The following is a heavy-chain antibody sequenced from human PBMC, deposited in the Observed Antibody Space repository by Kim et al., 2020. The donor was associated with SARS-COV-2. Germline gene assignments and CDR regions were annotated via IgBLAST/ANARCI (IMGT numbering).Heavy chain of an antibody. J-gene: IGHJ5*02. CDR3: VRHGQLWWWFDP. CDR2: IDRSGTT. Sequence: SETLSLTCTVSGASISSDTYYWGWIRQPPGKGLEWIGSIDRSGTTYYYPSLKSRLTVFVDTSKNQFSLKVTSVTAEDTAVYYCVRHGQLWWWFDPWGRGTLVTVSS. D-gene: IGHD2-21*01. CDR1: GASISSDTYY. V-gene: IGHV4-39*01.